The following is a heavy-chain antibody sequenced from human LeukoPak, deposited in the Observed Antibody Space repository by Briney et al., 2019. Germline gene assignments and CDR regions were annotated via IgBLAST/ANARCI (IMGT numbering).Heavy chain of an antibody. CDR1: GDSVSSISVA. CDR3: SLARSEYHYGMDV. J-gene: IGHJ6*02. Sequence: SQTLSLTCAISGDSVSSISVAWNWIRQSPSRGLEWLGRTYYRSKWYYEYAVSVKSRTNISPDTSKNQFSLQLTSVTPEDTAVYYCSLARSEYHYGMDVWGQGTTVTVSS. CDR2: TYYRSKWYY. V-gene: IGHV6-1*01.